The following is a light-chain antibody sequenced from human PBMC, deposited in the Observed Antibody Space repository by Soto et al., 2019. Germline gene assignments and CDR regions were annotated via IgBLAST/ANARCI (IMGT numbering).Light chain of an antibody. CDR2: GAS. CDR1: QSVSSN. Sequence: IVMTQSQATLSVSPGEKATLSCRANQSVSSNLAWYQQKPGQAPSLLIYGASTRATGIPARFSGSGSGTEFTLTISSLQSEDFAVYSCQHYNNWPRTFGQGTKVEIK. J-gene: IGKJ1*01. V-gene: IGKV3-15*01. CDR3: QHYNNWPRT.